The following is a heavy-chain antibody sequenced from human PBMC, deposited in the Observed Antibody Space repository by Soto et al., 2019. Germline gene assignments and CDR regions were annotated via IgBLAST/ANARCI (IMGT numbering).Heavy chain of an antibody. CDR3: ARVSTRRGACDV. V-gene: IGHV4-34*01. D-gene: IGHD1-1*01. CDR2: VNHARRT. Sequence: SETLSLTFAVHSGSFSVYYWDWIRQSPGKGLKWIGEVNHARRTNYTPPLKSRVTISLDSTQNQFSLYKSAVTAAVTAVYLCARVSTRRGACDVWGQGTMVTVSS. J-gene: IGHJ3*01. CDR1: SGSFSVYY.